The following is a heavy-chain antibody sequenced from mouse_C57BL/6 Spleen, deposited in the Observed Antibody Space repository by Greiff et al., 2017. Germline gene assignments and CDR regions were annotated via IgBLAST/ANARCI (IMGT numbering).Heavy chain of an antibody. D-gene: IGHD1-1*01. V-gene: IGHV1-82*01. CDR1: GYAFSSSW. CDR2: IYPGDGDT. J-gene: IGHJ2*01. CDR3: AGYGSSPHYFDY. Sequence: QVQLKQSGPELVKPGASVKISCKASGYAFSSSWMNWVKQRPGKGLEWIGRIYPGDGDTNYNGKFKGKATLTADKSSSTAYMQLSSLTSEDSAVYFCAGYGSSPHYFDYWGQGTTLTVSS.